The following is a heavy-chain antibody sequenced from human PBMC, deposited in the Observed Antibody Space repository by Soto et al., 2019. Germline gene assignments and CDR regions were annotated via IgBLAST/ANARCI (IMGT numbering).Heavy chain of an antibody. CDR1: GFTFSYG. Sequence: VRLLESGGGLIQPGGSLRLSCAASGFTFSYGIHWLRQAPGNGLEWVAYISYDSSNKFYGDSVKGRFTISRDNSKNTQFLQMNSLRAEDTAVYYCAKLVIGYCSGNTCDDYWGQGTLVAVSS. CDR2: ISYDSSNK. CDR3: AKLVIGYCSGNTCDDY. D-gene: IGHD2-15*01. J-gene: IGHJ4*02. V-gene: IGHV3-30*18.